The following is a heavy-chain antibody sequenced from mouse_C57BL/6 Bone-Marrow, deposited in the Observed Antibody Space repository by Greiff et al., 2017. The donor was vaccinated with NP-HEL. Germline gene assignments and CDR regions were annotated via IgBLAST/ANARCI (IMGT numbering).Heavy chain of an antibody. D-gene: IGHD1-1*01. CDR3: ARFTTVVATREYFDV. CDR1: GYTFTDYY. J-gene: IGHJ1*03. V-gene: IGHV1-26*01. CDR2: INPNNGGT. Sequence: EVQLQQSGPELVKPGASVKISCKASGYTFTDYYMNWVKQSHGKSLAWIGDINPNNGGTSYNQKFKGKATLTVDKSSSTAYMELSSVTSEDSAVYYCARFTTVVATREYFDVWGTGTTVTVSS.